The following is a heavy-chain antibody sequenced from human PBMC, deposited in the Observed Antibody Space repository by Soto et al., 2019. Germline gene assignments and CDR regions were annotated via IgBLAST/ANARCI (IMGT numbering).Heavy chain of an antibody. V-gene: IGHV3-21*01. CDR3: AIGLSHRYCSSSSCFDAFDI. Sequence: GGSLRLSCAASGFTFSSYGMNWVRQAPGKGLEWVSAISSSSGYIFYGDSVKGRFTISRDNAKNSLYLQMNSLRAEDTAVYYCAIGLSHRYCSSSSCFDAFDIWGQGTMVTVSS. CDR2: ISSSSGYI. D-gene: IGHD2-2*01. CDR1: GFTFSSYG. J-gene: IGHJ3*02.